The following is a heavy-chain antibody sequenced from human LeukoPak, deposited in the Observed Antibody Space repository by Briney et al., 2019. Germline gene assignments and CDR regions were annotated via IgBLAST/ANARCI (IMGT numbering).Heavy chain of an antibody. J-gene: IGHJ4*02. Sequence: GESLKISCKGSGYSFTSYWIGWVRQMPGKGLEGMGIIYPGDSDTRYSPSFQGQVTISADKSISTAYLQWSSLKASDTAMYYCARSSVLWFGELLPIYFDYWGQGTLVTVSS. V-gene: IGHV5-51*01. CDR2: IYPGDSDT. CDR1: GYSFTSYW. CDR3: ARSSVLWFGELLPIYFDY. D-gene: IGHD3-10*01.